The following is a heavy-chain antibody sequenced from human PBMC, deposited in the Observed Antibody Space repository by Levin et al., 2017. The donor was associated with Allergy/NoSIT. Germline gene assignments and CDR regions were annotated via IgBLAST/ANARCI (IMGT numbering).Heavy chain of an antibody. CDR2: INSDGTNT. Sequence: GGSLRLSCAASGFTFSRFWMHWVRQAPGKGPVWVSHINSDGTNTNYADSVKGRFTISRDNTENTLYLQMDSLRAEDTSVYFCARGGCSSTSCLDNWGQGTLVTVSS. V-gene: IGHV3-74*01. D-gene: IGHD2-2*01. CDR3: ARGGCSSTSCLDN. J-gene: IGHJ4*02. CDR1: GFTFSRFW.